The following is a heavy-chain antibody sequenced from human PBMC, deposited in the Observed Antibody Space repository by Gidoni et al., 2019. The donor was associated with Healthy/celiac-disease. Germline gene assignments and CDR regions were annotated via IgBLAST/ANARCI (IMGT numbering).Heavy chain of an antibody. V-gene: IGHV4-39*01. CDR1: GGSISSSSYY. Sequence: QLQLQESGPGLVQPSETLSLTCTCSGGSISSSSYYWGWIRQPPGKGLEWIGSIYYSGSTYYNPSLKSRVTISVDTSKNQFSLKLSSVTAADTAVYYCARQTTELDYWGQGTLVTVSS. D-gene: IGHD4-4*01. CDR2: IYYSGST. CDR3: ARQTTELDY. J-gene: IGHJ4*02.